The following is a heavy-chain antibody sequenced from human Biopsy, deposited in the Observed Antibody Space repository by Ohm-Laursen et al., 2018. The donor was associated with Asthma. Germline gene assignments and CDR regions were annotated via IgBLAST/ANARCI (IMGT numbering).Heavy chain of an antibody. Sequence: TLSLTYPVSGGSISSGAYYWSWVRQPPGKGLEWIGYIYYIGSTYYNPSLKSRVAISLDTSKNQFFLKLSSVTAADTAVYFCARRGGVRRYFDYWGQGTLVTVSS. CDR1: GGSISSGAYY. J-gene: IGHJ4*02. CDR3: ARRGGVRRYFDY. D-gene: IGHD3-16*01. V-gene: IGHV4-30-4*01. CDR2: IYYIGST.